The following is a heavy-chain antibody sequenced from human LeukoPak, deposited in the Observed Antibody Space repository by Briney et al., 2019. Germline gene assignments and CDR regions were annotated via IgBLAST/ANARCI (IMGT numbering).Heavy chain of an antibody. CDR1: GGTFSSYA. D-gene: IGHD5-24*01. CDR2: IIPIFGTA. Sequence: SVKVSCKASGGTFSSYAISWVRQAPGQGLAWMGGIIPIFGTANYAQKFQGRVTITTDESTSTAHMELSSLRSEDTAVYYCAGGIDGYNLVDYWGQGTLVTVSS. J-gene: IGHJ4*02. V-gene: IGHV1-69*05. CDR3: AGGIDGYNLVDY.